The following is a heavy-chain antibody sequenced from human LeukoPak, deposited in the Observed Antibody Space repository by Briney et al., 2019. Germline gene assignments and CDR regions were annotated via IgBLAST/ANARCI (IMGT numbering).Heavy chain of an antibody. Sequence: SETLSLTCAVYGGSFSGYYWSWIRQPPGKGLEWIGEINHSGSTNYNPSLKSRVTISVDTSKNQFSLKLSSVTAADTAVYYCARHVRFEPYYFDYWGQGTLVTVSS. V-gene: IGHV4-34*01. CDR2: INHSGST. D-gene: IGHD3-3*01. CDR1: GGSFSGYY. J-gene: IGHJ4*02. CDR3: ARHVRFEPYYFDY.